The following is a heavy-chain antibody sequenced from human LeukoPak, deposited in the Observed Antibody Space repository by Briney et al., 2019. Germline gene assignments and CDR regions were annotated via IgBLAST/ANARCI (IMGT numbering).Heavy chain of an antibody. J-gene: IGHJ4*02. CDR1: GFTFSDHY. Sequence: GGSLRLSCAASGFTFSDHYMDWVRQAPGKGLEWVGRTRNKANSYTTEYAASVKGRFTISRDDSKNSLYLQMNSLRAEDTAVYYCARDRNYDGSVYYEDDYFDYWGQGTLVTVSS. CDR2: TRNKANSYTT. D-gene: IGHD3-22*01. CDR3: ARDRNYDGSVYYEDDYFDY. V-gene: IGHV3-72*01.